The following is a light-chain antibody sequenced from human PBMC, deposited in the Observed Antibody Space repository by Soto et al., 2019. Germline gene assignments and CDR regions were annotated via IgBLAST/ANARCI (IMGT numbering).Light chain of an antibody. V-gene: IGKV3D-15*01. CDR1: QSVRNK. CDR3: QQYNNWPPVYT. J-gene: IGKJ2*01. CDR2: DAS. Sequence: EVVLTQSPATLSVSPGQRATLSCRASQSVRNKLAWYQQKPGQAPRLLIYDASTRATGIPARLSGSGSGTEFTLTISSLQSEDFVVYYCQQYNNWPPVYTFGQGTKLEIK.